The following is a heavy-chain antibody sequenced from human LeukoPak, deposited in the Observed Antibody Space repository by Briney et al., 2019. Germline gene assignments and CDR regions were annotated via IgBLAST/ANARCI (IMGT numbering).Heavy chain of an antibody. CDR2: MNPNSGNT. CDR3: ARVDYGGNSKGNCFDP. J-gene: IGHJ5*02. V-gene: IGHV1-8*03. CDR1: GYTFTSYD. D-gene: IGHD4-23*01. Sequence: ASVKVSCKASGYTFTSYDINWVRQATGQGLEWMGWMNPNSGNTGYAQKFQGRVTITRNTSISTAYMELSSLRSEDTAVYYCARVDYGGNSKGNCFDPWGQGTLVTVSS.